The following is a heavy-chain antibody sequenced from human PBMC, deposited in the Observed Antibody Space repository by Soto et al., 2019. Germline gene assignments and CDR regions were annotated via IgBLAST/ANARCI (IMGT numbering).Heavy chain of an antibody. Sequence: ASVKVSCKASGYTFTNYYVQWVRQAPGQGLEWMGVIHPDGGHTTYSQRFQDRVTMTRDTFTSTIYMELSSLRSEDTAVYYCARVDIDYWGQGTMVTVSS. CDR3: ARVDIDY. CDR1: GYTFTNYY. J-gene: IGHJ4*02. V-gene: IGHV1-46*01. CDR2: IHPDGGHT.